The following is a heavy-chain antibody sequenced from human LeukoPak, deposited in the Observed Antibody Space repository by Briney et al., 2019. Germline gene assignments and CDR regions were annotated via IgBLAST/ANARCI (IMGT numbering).Heavy chain of an antibody. D-gene: IGHD2-21*01. CDR2: IYYSGSI. CDR1: SGSISSYY. J-gene: IGHJ5*02. V-gene: IGHV4-59*01. CDR3: ARGGDGYNLDWFDP. Sequence: SETLSLTCIVSSGSISSYYWSWIRQPPGKGLEWIGYIYYSGSINYNPSLKSRVTISVDTSKNHFSLKLTSVTAADTAVYYCARGGDGYNLDWFDPWGQGTLVTVSS.